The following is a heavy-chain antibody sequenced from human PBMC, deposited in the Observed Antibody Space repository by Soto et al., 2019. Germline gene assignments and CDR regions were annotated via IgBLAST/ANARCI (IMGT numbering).Heavy chain of an antibody. V-gene: IGHV3-48*01. CDR3: ARDHHDFWSGHLDY. D-gene: IGHD3-3*01. CDR1: GFSFSDYI. CDR2: ISSSSFTI. J-gene: IGHJ4*02. Sequence: PGGSLILSCAASGFSFSDYIMNLVRQAPGRGLEWVSYISSSSFTIHYADSVEGRFAISRDNAKNSLYLQMNSLRVEDTAVYYCARDHHDFWSGHLDYRGQGALVTVSS.